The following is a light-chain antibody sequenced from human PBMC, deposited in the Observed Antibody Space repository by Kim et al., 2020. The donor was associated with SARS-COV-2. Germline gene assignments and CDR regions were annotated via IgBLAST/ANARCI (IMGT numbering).Light chain of an antibody. CDR1: QGINNW. Sequence: DIQMTQSPSSVSASVGDRVTITCRASQGINNWLAWYQQKPGKAPNLLIYAASNLQSGVPSRFSGSGSGTDFALTISTLQPQDSASQCCKQANSFSLTFGGGTNVDIK. CDR3: KQANSFSLT. J-gene: IGKJ4*01. V-gene: IGKV1-12*01. CDR2: AAS.